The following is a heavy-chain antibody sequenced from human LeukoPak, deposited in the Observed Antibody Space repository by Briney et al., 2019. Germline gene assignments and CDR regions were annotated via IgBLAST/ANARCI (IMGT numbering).Heavy chain of an antibody. CDR1: GYSISSGYY. J-gene: IGHJ2*01. CDR3: ARHGPLWYFDL. Sequence: PSETLSLTCTVSGYSISSGYYWGWIRQPPGKGLEWIGSIYYSGSTYYNPSLKSRVTISVDTSKNQFSLKLSSVTAADTAVYYCARHGPLWYFDLWGRGTLVTVSS. CDR2: IYYSGST. V-gene: IGHV4-38-2*02.